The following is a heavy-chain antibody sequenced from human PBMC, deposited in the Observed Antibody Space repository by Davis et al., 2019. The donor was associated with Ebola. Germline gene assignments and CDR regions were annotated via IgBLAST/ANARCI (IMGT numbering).Heavy chain of an antibody. Sequence: GESLKISCVGTGFTFSNYAMHWVRQAPGKGLEWVSSISGSSNYINYADSVKGRFTISRDNAKNSLSLQMNSLRAEDTAVYYCARGSTGGYWGQGTLVTVSS. J-gene: IGHJ4*02. CDR2: ISGSSNYI. CDR1: GFTFSNYA. CDR3: ARGSTGGY. V-gene: IGHV3-21*01. D-gene: IGHD1-1*01.